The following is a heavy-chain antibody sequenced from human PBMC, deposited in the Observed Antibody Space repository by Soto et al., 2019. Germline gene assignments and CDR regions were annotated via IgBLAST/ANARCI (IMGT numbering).Heavy chain of an antibody. CDR2: ISGSGGST. J-gene: IGHJ6*02. D-gene: IGHD3-22*01. V-gene: IGHV3-23*01. CDR1: GFTFSSYA. CDR3: AKDMAPYDSSGYYYYGMDV. Sequence: GSLRLSCAASGFTFSSYAMSWVRQAPGKGLEWVSAISGSGGSTYYADSVKGRFTISRDNSKNTLYLQMNSLRAEDTAVYYCAKDMAPYDSSGYYYYGMDVWGQGTTVTVSS.